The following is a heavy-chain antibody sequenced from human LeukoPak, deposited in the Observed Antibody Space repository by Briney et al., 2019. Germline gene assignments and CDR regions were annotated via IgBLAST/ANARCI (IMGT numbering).Heavy chain of an antibody. CDR3: ARDYDYGDYPGY. J-gene: IGHJ4*02. D-gene: IGHD4-17*01. V-gene: IGHV3-74*01. CDR2: INSDGSST. CDR1: GFTFSSYW. Sequence: GGSLRLSCAASGFTFSSYWMQWVRQAPGKGLVWVSRINSDGSSTSYADSVKGRFTISRDNAKNSLYLQMNSLRAEDTALYYCARDYDYGDYPGYWGQGTLVTVSS.